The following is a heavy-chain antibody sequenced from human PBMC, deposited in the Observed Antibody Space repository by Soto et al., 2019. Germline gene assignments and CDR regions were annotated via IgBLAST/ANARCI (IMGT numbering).Heavy chain of an antibody. V-gene: IGHV1-69*13. D-gene: IGHD7-27*01. J-gene: IGHJ3*02. CDR3: ARIKGGTGDAPYDAFDI. Sequence: ASVKVSCKASGGTFSSYAISWVRQAPGQGLEWMGGIIPIFGTANYAQKFQGRVTITADESTSTAYMELSSLRSEDTAVYYCARIKGGTGDAPYDAFDIWGQGTMVTVSS. CDR2: IIPIFGTA. CDR1: GGTFSSYA.